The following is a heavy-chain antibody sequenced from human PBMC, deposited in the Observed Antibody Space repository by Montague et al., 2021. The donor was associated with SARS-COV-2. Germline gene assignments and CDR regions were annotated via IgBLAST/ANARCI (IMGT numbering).Heavy chain of an antibody. CDR3: ARGLYGGGYNYKGTDS. V-gene: IGHV4-31*03. J-gene: IGHJ4*02. CDR1: GDSITCGDCY. CDR2: IHDSGTT. D-gene: IGHD3-10*01. Sequence: TLSLTCSVSGDSITCGDCYWTWIRPHPGKGLEWIGYIHDSGTTYCTPSLKSRLTILRDTSKNEFSLDLSSVTAADTAVYYRARGLYGGGYNYKGTDSWGQGVLVTVSS.